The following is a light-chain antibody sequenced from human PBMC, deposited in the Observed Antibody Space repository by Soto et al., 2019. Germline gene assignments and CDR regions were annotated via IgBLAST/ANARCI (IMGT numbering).Light chain of an antibody. J-gene: IGKJ2*01. CDR1: QSVSSN. CDR3: QQYNNWPPYT. CDR2: GAS. V-gene: IGKV3-15*01. Sequence: EIVMTQSPATLSVSPGERATLPCRASQSVSSNLAWYQQKPGQAPRLHIYGASTRATGIPARFSGSGSGTEFTLTISSLQSEGFAVYYCQQYNNWPPYTFGQGTKLEIK.